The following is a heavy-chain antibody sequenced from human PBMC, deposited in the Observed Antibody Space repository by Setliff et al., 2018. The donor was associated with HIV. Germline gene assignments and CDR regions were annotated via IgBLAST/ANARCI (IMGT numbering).Heavy chain of an antibody. J-gene: IGHJ4*02. D-gene: IGHD5-12*01. V-gene: IGHV3-11*04. Sequence: PGGSVRLSCAASGFIFSDYFMSWIRQAPGKGLEWVSYISSSGSTIYYADSVEGRFTISRDNAKNTLYLQMNSLRVEDTGVYYCHSGYDTEEQSYFDYWGQGTLVTVSS. CDR1: GFIFSDYF. CDR3: HSGYDTEEQSYFDY. CDR2: ISSSGSTI.